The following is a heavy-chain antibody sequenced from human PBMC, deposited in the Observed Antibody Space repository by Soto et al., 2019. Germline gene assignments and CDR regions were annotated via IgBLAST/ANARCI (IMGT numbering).Heavy chain of an antibody. CDR1: GYIFVNYG. CDR2: ISTYSGNT. CDR3: AMVDNYVTPTPQDV. Sequence: QVQLVQSGDEVRKPGSSVKVSCKASGYIFVNYGIAWVRQAPGQGLEWMGWISTYSGNTHYASKVPGRVTMTTDTATITAYLALGRLTSADTAVYYCAMVDNYVTPTPQDVWGQGTTVTVSS. D-gene: IGHD3-16*01. J-gene: IGHJ6*02. V-gene: IGHV1-18*01.